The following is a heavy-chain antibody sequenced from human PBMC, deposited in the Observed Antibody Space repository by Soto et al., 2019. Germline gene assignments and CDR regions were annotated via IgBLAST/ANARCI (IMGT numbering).Heavy chain of an antibody. CDR2: ISYDGSNK. CDR1: GFTFSSYG. D-gene: IGHD3-10*01. V-gene: IGHV3-30*18. CDR3: AKEKEMYYYGSGSGDY. Sequence: GGSLRLSCAASGFTFSSYGMHWVRQAPGKGLEWVAVISYDGSNKYYADSVKGRFTISRGNSKNTLYLQMNSLRAEDTAVYYCAKEKEMYYYGSGSGDYWGQGTLVTVSS. J-gene: IGHJ4*02.